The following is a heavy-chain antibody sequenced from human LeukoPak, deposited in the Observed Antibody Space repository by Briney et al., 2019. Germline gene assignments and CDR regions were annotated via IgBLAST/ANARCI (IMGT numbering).Heavy chain of an antibody. CDR1: GYTFTRYG. CDR2: ISAYNGNT. Sequence: ASVKVSCKASGYTFTRYGISWVRQAPGQGLEWMGWISAYNGNTNYAQKLQGRVTMTTDTSTSTAYMELRSLRSDDTALYYCARGAYSSSWYTKCYYFDYWGQGTLVTVSS. CDR3: ARGAYSSSWYTKCYYFDY. D-gene: IGHD6-13*01. V-gene: IGHV1-18*01. J-gene: IGHJ4*02.